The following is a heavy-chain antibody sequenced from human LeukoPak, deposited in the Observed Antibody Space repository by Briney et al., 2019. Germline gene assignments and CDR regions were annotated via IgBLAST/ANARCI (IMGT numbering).Heavy chain of an antibody. Sequence: GASVKVSCKASGYTFGTYAIYWVRQAPGQGLEWMGWISAYNGNTNYAQNLQDRVTMTTDTSTSTAYMELRSLRSDDTVVYYCVRDRGSRLSDNHWGQGTLVTVSS. CDR1: GYTFGTYA. CDR2: ISAYNGNT. CDR3: VRDRGSRLSDNH. V-gene: IGHV1-18*01. J-gene: IGHJ4*02. D-gene: IGHD3-10*01.